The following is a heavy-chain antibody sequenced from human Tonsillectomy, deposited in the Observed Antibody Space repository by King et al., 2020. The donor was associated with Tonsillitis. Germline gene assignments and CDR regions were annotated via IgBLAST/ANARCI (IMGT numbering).Heavy chain of an antibody. CDR3: AKNSGQGIAAAGLFDY. V-gene: IGHV3-30*18. Sequence: VQLVESGGGVVQPGRSLRLSCAASGFTFRSYGMHWVRQAPGKGLEWVAVMSYDGTNKYYADSVKGRFTISRDNSKTTLCLQMNSLRDEDTAVYYCAKNSGQGIAAAGLFDYWGQGTLVTVSS. CDR1: GFTFRSYG. J-gene: IGHJ4*02. CDR2: MSYDGTNK. D-gene: IGHD6-13*01.